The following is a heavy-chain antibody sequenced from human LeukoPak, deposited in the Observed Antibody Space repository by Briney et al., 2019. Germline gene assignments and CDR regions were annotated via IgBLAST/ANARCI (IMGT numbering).Heavy chain of an antibody. Sequence: VASVKVSCKAPGYTFTSYYMHWVRQAPGQGLEWMGIINPSGGSTSYAQKFQGRVTMTRDTSTSTVYMELSSLRSEDTAVYYCARDFETYCGGDCSDFDYWGQGTLVTVSS. CDR3: ARDFETYCGGDCSDFDY. V-gene: IGHV1-46*01. CDR2: INPSGGST. D-gene: IGHD2-21*02. J-gene: IGHJ4*02. CDR1: GYTFTSYY.